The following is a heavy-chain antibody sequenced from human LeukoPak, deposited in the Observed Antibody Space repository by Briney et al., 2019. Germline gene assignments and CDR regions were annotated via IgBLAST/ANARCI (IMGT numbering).Heavy chain of an antibody. CDR3: ATDIELFVS. Sequence: GGSLRLSCAASGFTFRNFAMSWVRQAPGKGLEWVSGLSHGGTRTFYAASVKGRFTISRDDSNSTLFLQMDSLRVEDTATYYCATDIELFVSWGQGTLVIVSS. J-gene: IGHJ4*02. D-gene: IGHD1-26*01. V-gene: IGHV3-23*01. CDR2: LSHGGTRT. CDR1: GFTFRNFA.